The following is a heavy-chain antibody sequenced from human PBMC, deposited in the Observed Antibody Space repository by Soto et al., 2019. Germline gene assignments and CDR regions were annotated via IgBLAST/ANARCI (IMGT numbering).Heavy chain of an antibody. CDR3: AKPVYDSSGYFYYFDY. V-gene: IGHV3-23*01. Sequence: GGSLRLSCTASGFTFSSYAMYWVRQAPGKGLEWVSGISGGGASTYYADSVKGRFTISRDNSKNTLYLQMNSLRAEDSAVYYYAKPVYDSSGYFYYFDYWGQGTLVTVSS. J-gene: IGHJ4*02. CDR2: ISGGGAST. CDR1: GFTFSSYA. D-gene: IGHD3-22*01.